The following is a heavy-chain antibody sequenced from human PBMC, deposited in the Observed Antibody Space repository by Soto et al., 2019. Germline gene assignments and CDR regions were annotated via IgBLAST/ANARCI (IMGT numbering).Heavy chain of an antibody. J-gene: IGHJ3*02. CDR3: ARVMPSRAFDI. CDR2: IYHTANT. CDR1: GYSISTGYY. Sequence: PSETLSLTCAGSGYSISTGYYWGWIRQPPGKGLEWIGMIYHTANTYYNVSLKGRVTISVDTSKNQFSLRLSSVTAADTAVYYCARVMPSRAFDIWGQGTMVTVSS. V-gene: IGHV4-38-2*01. D-gene: IGHD3-16*01.